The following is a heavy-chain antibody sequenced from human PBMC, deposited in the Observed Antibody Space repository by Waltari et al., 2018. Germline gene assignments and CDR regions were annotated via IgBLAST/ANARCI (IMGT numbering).Heavy chain of an antibody. CDR1: GGSISCYS. CDR3: ARDVKTHDAFDI. J-gene: IGHJ3*02. V-gene: IGHV4-59*01. CDR2: IYYSGST. Sequence: QVQLQESGPGLVKPSETLSLTCTVSGGSISCYSWRWIRQPPGKGLEWIGYIYYSGSTNYNPSLKSRVTISVDTSKNQFSLKLSSVTAADTAVYYCARDVKTHDAFDIWGQGTMVTVSS.